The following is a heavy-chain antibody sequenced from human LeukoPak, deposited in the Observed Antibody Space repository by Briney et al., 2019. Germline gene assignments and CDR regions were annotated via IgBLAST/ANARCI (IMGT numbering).Heavy chain of an antibody. CDR3: TRVDYGGNEGFDY. V-gene: IGHV3-49*04. D-gene: IGHD4-23*01. CDR1: GFTFSSYW. CDR2: IRSKAYGGTT. J-gene: IGHJ4*02. Sequence: GGSLRLSCAASGFTFSSYWMSWVRQAPGKGLEWVGFIRSKAYGGTTEYAASVKGRFTISRDDSKSIAYLQMNSLKTEDTAVYYCTRVDYGGNEGFDYWGQGTLSPSPQ.